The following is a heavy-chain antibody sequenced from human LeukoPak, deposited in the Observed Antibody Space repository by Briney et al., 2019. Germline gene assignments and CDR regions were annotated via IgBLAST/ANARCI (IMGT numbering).Heavy chain of an antibody. V-gene: IGHV4-34*01. CDR1: GGSFSIYY. J-gene: IGHJ4*02. Sequence: SETLSLTCSVYGGSFSIYYWSWIRQPPGKGLEWIGEINHSGSTNYNPSLKSRVTISVDTSKNQFSLRLSSVTAADTAVYYCAGGLQWLSFDQWGQGTLVTVSS. CDR2: INHSGST. CDR3: AGGLQWLSFDQ. D-gene: IGHD6-19*01.